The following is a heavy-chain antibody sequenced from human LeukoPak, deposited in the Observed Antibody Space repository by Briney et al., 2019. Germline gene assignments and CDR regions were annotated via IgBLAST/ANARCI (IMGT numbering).Heavy chain of an antibody. D-gene: IGHD3-10*01. CDR3: ARTAKYYYGSETYYFFDY. CDR1: GGSISSYY. CDR2: IYTSGST. Sequence: SETLSLTCTVSGGSISSYYWGWIRQPAGKGLEWIGRIYTSGSTNYNPSLKSRVTMSVDTSNNQLSLKMSSVTAADTAVYYCARTAKYYYGSETYYFFDYWGQGTLVTVSS. V-gene: IGHV4-4*07. J-gene: IGHJ4*02.